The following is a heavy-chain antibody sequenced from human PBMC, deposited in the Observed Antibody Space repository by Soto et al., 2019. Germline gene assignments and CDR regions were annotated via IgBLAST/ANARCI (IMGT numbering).Heavy chain of an antibody. CDR3: AVTLAAPNRKYFQH. J-gene: IGHJ1*01. D-gene: IGHD6-13*01. Sequence: ASVKVSCKASGYTFTSYGISWVRQAPGQGLEWMGWISAYNGNTNYAQKLQGRVTMTTDTPTSTAYMELRSLRSDDTAVYYCAVTLAAPNRKYFQHWGQGTLVTVSS. V-gene: IGHV1-18*01. CDR2: ISAYNGNT. CDR1: GYTFTSYG.